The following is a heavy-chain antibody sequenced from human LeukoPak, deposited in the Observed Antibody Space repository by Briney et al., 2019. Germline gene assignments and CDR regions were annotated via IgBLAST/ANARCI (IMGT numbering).Heavy chain of an antibody. CDR2: INHSGST. D-gene: IGHD3-10*01. Sequence: SETLSLTCAVYGGSFSGYYWSWIRQPPGKGLEWIGEINHSGSTNYNPSLKSRVTISVDTSKNQFSLKLSSVIAADTAVYYCASRASYYGSSPDYWGQGTLVTVSS. J-gene: IGHJ4*02. V-gene: IGHV4-34*01. CDR3: ASRASYYGSSPDY. CDR1: GGSFSGYY.